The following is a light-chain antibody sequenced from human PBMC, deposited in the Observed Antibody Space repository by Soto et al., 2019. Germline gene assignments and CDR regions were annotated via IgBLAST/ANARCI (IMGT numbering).Light chain of an antibody. Sequence: QSVLTQPPSASGSPGQSVTISYTGTSSDVGGYNYVSWYQQNPGKVPKLMIYEVNKRPSGVPDRFSGSKSGNTASLTVSGLQAEDEADYYCTSYAGGNNVFGTGTKLTVL. CDR2: EVN. CDR3: TSYAGGNNV. J-gene: IGLJ1*01. V-gene: IGLV2-8*01. CDR1: SSDVGGYNY.